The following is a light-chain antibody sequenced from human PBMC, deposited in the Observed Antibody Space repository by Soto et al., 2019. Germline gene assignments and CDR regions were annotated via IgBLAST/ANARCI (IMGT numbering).Light chain of an antibody. CDR3: QQYNSWLWT. V-gene: IGKV3-15*01. J-gene: IGKJ1*01. Sequence: EIVMTQSPATLSVSPGERATLSCMASQGISSNLEWYQQKTGQAPRLLIYAASTRSTGIPARFSGSGSGTEFSLTISSLQSEDSEVYYCQQYNSWLWTFGQGTKVDIK. CDR2: AAS. CDR1: QGISSN.